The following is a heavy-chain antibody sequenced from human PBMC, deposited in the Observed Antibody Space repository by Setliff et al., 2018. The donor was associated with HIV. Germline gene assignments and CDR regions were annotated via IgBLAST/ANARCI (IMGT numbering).Heavy chain of an antibody. Sequence: PGGSLRLSCAVSGFTVSANYMHWVRQAPGKGLEWVSVISGSGSGTFYADSVKGRFTISRDNSKNTLYLQMNRLRVDDTAVYYCAKDGISGGSYPPYYFDYWGHGTLVTVSS. V-gene: IGHV3-23*01. CDR3: AKDGISGGSYPPYYFDY. J-gene: IGHJ4*01. CDR2: ISGSGSGT. D-gene: IGHD2-15*01. CDR1: GFTVSANY.